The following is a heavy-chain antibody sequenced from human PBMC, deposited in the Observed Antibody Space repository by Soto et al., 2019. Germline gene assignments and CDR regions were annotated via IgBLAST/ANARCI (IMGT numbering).Heavy chain of an antibody. CDR3: ARRLYCSSTSCYTNVARAVSYFDY. CDR2: INHSGST. V-gene: IGHV4-34*01. CDR1: GGSFSGYY. D-gene: IGHD2-2*02. Sequence: SETLSLTCAVYGGSFSGYYWSWIRQPPGKGLEWIGEINHSGSTNYNPSLKSRVTISVDTSKNQFSLKLSPVTAADRGVYYCARRLYCSSTSCYTNVARAVSYFDYWGQGTLVTVPS. J-gene: IGHJ4*02.